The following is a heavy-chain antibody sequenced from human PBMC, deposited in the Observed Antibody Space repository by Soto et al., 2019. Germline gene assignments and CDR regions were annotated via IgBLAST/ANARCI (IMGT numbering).Heavy chain of an antibody. CDR1: GGSISSYY. CDR3: ARMNYYDTSGYPFDY. D-gene: IGHD3-22*01. Sequence: SETLSLTCTVTGGSISSYYWSWIRQPPGKGLEWIGYIYFRGTTNYNPSLKSRVTMSADTSKNQFSLKLNSVTAADTAVYYCARMNYYDTSGYPFDYWGQGMMVTVSS. V-gene: IGHV4-59*01. CDR2: IYFRGTT. J-gene: IGHJ4*02.